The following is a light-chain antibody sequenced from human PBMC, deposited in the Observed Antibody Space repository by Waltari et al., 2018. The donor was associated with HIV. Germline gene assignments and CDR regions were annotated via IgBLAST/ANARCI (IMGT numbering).Light chain of an antibody. J-gene: IGKJ4*01. CDR1: QSVSSY. Sequence: EIVLTQSPATLSLSPGERATLSCRASQSVSSYLAWYQQKPGQAPSLLIYDASTRATGIPARFSGSGSGTDFTLTISSLEPEDFAVYYCQQRSNWPPGLTFGGGTKVEIK. V-gene: IGKV3-11*01. CDR3: QQRSNWPPGLT. CDR2: DAS.